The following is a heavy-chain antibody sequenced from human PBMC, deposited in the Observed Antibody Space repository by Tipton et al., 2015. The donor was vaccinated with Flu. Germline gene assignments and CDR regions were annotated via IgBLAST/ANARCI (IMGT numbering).Heavy chain of an antibody. CDR2: ISAYNGNT. Sequence: QVQLVQSGAEVKKPGASVKVSCKASGYTFTSYGISWVRQAPGQGLEWTVWISAYNGNTNYAQKLQGRVTMTTATSTSTVYMELRSLRSDDTAVYYCARDPNPGFDGSGSHFDYWGQGTLVTVSS. D-gene: IGHD3-10*01. V-gene: IGHV1-18*01. CDR1: GYTFTSYG. CDR3: ARDPNPGFDGSGSHFDY. J-gene: IGHJ4*02.